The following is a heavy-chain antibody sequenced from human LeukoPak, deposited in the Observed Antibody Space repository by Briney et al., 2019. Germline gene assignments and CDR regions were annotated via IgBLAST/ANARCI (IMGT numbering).Heavy chain of an antibody. D-gene: IGHD1-26*01. CDR3: ARDSGATFDY. CDR1: GFTFSNYW. Sequence: PGGSLRLSCAASGFTFSNYWMSWVRQAPGKGLEWVANIKQDGSEKYYVDSVKGRFTISRDNVKNSLYLQMNSLRVEDTAVYYCARDSGATFDYWGQGTLVTVSS. CDR2: IKQDGSEK. J-gene: IGHJ4*02. V-gene: IGHV3-7*01.